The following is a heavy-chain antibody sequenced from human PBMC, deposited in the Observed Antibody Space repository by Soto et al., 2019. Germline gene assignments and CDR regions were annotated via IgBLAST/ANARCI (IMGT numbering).Heavy chain of an antibody. D-gene: IGHD1-1*01. Sequence: PGGSLRLSCAASGFTLRTYAMHWVRQAPGKGLEWVSGVSNSGGTTDNADFVKGRFTISRDNSKNMLFLQMNSLKVEDTAVYYCANSRRGLEVDYWGQGTLVTVSS. J-gene: IGHJ4*02. CDR2: VSNSGGTT. CDR1: GFTLRTYA. V-gene: IGHV3-23*01. CDR3: ANSRRGLEVDY.